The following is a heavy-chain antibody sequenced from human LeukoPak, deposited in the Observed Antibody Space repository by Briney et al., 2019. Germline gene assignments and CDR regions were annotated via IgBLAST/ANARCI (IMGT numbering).Heavy chain of an antibody. CDR1: GFTFSSYS. Sequence: GGSLRLSCAASGFTFSSYSMNWVRQAPGKGLEWVSSISSSSSYTYYGDSVKGRFTISRDNAKNSLYLQMNSLRAEDTAVYYCAREIVGTHKSRFDPWGQGTLVTVSS. V-gene: IGHV3-21*04. CDR2: ISSSSSYT. D-gene: IGHD1-26*01. CDR3: AREIVGTHKSRFDP. J-gene: IGHJ5*02.